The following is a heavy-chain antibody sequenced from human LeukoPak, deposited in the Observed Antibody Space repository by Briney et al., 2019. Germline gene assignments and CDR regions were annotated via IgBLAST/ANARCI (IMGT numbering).Heavy chain of an antibody. Sequence: SETLSLTCTVSVGSISSSSYYWGWIRQPPGKGLEWIGSIYYSGTTYYNPSLKSRVTISVDTSKNQFFLRLSSMTAADTAAYYCATTSIFGELSRGHAFDIWGQGTTVTVSS. CDR3: ATTSIFGELSRGHAFDI. CDR2: IYYSGTT. D-gene: IGHD3-16*02. CDR1: VGSISSSSYY. J-gene: IGHJ3*02. V-gene: IGHV4-39*07.